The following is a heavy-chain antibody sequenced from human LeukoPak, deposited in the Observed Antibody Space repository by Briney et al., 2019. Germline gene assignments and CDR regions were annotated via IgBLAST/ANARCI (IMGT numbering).Heavy chain of an antibody. Sequence: SVKVSCKASGGTFSSYAISWVRQAPGQALEWMGGIIPIFGTANYAQKFQGRVTITADESTSTAYMELSSLRSEDTAVYYCAASRYYYDSSGPGGYYYGMDVWGQGTTVTVSS. D-gene: IGHD3-22*01. CDR1: GGTFSSYA. CDR2: IIPIFGTA. V-gene: IGHV1-69*13. CDR3: AASRYYYDSSGPGGYYYGMDV. J-gene: IGHJ6*02.